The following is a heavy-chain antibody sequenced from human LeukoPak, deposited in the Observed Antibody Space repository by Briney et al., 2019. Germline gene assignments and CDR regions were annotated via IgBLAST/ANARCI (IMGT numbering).Heavy chain of an antibody. CDR2: IYHSGST. V-gene: IGHV4-4*02. Sequence: SETLSLTCAVSGGSISSSNWWSWVRQPPGKGLEWIGEIYHSGSTNYNPSLKSRVTISVDKSKNQFSLKLRSVTAADTAMYYCARINIAADGNPLDYWGQGTLVTASS. CDR3: ARINIAADGNPLDY. D-gene: IGHD6-13*01. J-gene: IGHJ4*02. CDR1: GGSISSSNW.